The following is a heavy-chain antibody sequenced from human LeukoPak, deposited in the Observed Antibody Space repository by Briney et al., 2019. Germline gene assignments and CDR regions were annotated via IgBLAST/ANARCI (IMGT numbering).Heavy chain of an antibody. Sequence: SETLSLTCTVSGGSISSSNYYWGWVRQPPGKGLEWIGSFYNSGSTFYNPSLKSRVTISVDTSKKQFSLRLTSVTAADTAVYYCVLMPGYWGQGILVAVSS. CDR2: FYNSGST. J-gene: IGHJ4*02. CDR1: GGSISSSNYY. D-gene: IGHD2-2*01. V-gene: IGHV4-39*01. CDR3: VLMPGY.